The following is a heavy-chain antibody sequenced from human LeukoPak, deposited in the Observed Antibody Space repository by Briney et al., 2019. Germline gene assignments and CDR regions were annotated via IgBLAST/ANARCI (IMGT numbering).Heavy chain of an antibody. V-gene: IGHV4-38-2*02. CDR2: IYHSGST. J-gene: IGHJ4*02. D-gene: IGHD3-10*01. CDR1: GYSIISDYY. CDR3: AREAYGSGNCHLDY. Sequence: SETLSLTCAVSGYSIISDYYWGWIRQPPGKGLEWIGTIYHSGSTYYNPSLKSRVTISIDTSKNQFSLKLSSVTAADTAVYYCAREAYGSGNCHLDYWGQGTLVTVSS.